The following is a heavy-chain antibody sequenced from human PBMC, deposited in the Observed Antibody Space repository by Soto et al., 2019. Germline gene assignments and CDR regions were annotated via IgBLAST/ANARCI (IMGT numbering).Heavy chain of an antibody. J-gene: IGHJ6*02. Sequence: GASVKVSCKVSGYTLTELSMHWVRQAPGKGLEWMGGFDPEDGETIYAQKFQGRVTMTEDTSTDTAYMELSSLRSEDTAVYYCARRGSPVTIFGVVISDYYYYYGMDVWGQGTTVTVSS. CDR3: ARRGSPVTIFGVVISDYYYYYGMDV. CDR2: FDPEDGET. V-gene: IGHV1-24*01. D-gene: IGHD3-3*01. CDR1: GYTLTELS.